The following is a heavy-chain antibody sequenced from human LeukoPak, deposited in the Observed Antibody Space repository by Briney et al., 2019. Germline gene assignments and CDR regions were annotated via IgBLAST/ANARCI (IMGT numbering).Heavy chain of an antibody. D-gene: IGHD6-13*01. Sequence: SETLSLTCTVSGGSISSYYWSWIRQPPGKGLEWIGYIYYSGSTNYNPSLKSRVTISVDTSMNQFSLKLSSVTAADTAVYYCARLAAAGTRWFDPWGQGTLVTVSS. CDR3: ARLAAAGTRWFDP. V-gene: IGHV4-59*01. CDR2: IYYSGST. CDR1: GGSISSYY. J-gene: IGHJ5*02.